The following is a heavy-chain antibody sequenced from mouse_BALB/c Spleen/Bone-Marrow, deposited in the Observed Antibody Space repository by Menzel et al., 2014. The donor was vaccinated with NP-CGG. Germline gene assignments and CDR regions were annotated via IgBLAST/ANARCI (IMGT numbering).Heavy chain of an antibody. CDR2: ISDGGSYT. CDR3: ARGSSYFDY. Sequence: EVQVVESGGGLVKPGGSLKLPCAASGFTFSDYYMYWVRQTPEKRLEWVATISDGGSYTYYPDSVKGRFTISRDNAKNNLYLQMSSLKSEDTAMYYCARGSSYFDYWGQGTTLTVSS. CDR1: GFTFSDYY. J-gene: IGHJ2*01. V-gene: IGHV5-4*02. D-gene: IGHD1-1*01.